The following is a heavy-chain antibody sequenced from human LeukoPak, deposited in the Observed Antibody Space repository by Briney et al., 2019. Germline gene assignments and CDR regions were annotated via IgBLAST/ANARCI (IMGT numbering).Heavy chain of an antibody. CDR1: GASIRDYY. V-gene: IGHV4-4*07. J-gene: IGHJ3*02. Sequence: PSQTLSLTCSVSGASIRDYYWNWIRQHAGKGLEWLGRVYISGSTNYNPSLRARATMSVATSKNQLSLKVTSVTAADTAVYYCVKDYYYYDSNGYYVNDGFDIWGQGTMVIVSP. D-gene: IGHD3-22*01. CDR3: VKDYYYYDSNGYYVNDGFDI. CDR2: VYISGST.